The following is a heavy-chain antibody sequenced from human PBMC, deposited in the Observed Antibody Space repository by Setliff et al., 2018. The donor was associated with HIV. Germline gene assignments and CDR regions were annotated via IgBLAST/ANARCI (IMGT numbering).Heavy chain of an antibody. V-gene: IGHV3-74*01. CDR3: ARENGGSYYPRLYYYYYGMDV. CDR1: GFTFGSYA. Sequence: VGSLRLSCAPSGFTFGSYAMSWVRQAPGKGLEWVSRINTDGSSTSYADSVKGRFTISRDNAKNTLYLQMNSLRAEDTAVYYCARENGGSYYPRLYYYYYGMDVWGQGTTVTVSS. J-gene: IGHJ6*02. CDR2: INTDGSST. D-gene: IGHD1-26*01.